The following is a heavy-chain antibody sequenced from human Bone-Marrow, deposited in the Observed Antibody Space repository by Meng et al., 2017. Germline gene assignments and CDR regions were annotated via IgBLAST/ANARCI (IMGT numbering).Heavy chain of an antibody. CDR2: IDPNNDHT. V-gene: IGHV1-2*06. D-gene: IGHD6-13*01. CDR1: GYTFAAYW. Sequence: QLVQAGAEEKKXGASVNLSSXXSGYTFAAYWXHWLRQAPGQGLEWMGRIDPNNDHTQYAQNFQGRVTMTSDTSISTVYMELNGLRSDDTAVYYCARDEDISAAGKLFGDYWGQGTLVTVSS. J-gene: IGHJ4*02. CDR3: ARDEDISAAGKLFGDY.